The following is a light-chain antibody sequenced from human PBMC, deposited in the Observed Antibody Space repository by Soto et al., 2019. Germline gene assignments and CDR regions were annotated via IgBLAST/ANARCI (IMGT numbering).Light chain of an antibody. Sequence: ELPPFPCTLRLYPGQRAPLSCRASQSVSRNLAWSQQKPGQAPSRVIYDISARATGIPTRFSGSGSGTEFTLTSSSRQAEDLAVYYCQQDNGWPLTVGGGTKVDI. J-gene: IGKJ4*01. CDR1: QSVSRN. V-gene: IGKV3D-15*01. CDR3: QQDNGWPLT. CDR2: DIS.